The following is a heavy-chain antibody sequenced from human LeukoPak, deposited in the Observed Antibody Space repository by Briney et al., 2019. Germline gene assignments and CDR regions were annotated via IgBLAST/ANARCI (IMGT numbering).Heavy chain of an antibody. V-gene: IGHV6-1*01. CDR3: AVDTATYDAFDI. J-gene: IGHJ3*02. CDR2: TYYRSKWYN. CDR1: GDSVSSNSAA. Sequence: SQTLSLTCGIYGDSVSSNSAAWNWIRQSPSRGLEWLGRTYYRSKWYNDYAVSVKSRITINPDTSKNQFSLQLNSVTPEDTAVYYCAVDTATYDAFDIWGQGTMVTVSS. D-gene: IGHD5-18*01.